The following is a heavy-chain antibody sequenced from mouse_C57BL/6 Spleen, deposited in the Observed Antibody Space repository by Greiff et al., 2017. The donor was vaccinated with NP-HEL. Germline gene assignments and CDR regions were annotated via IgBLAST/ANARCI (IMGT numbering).Heavy chain of an antibody. CDR3: ARVVGYFYAMDY. CDR2: ISYDGSN. J-gene: IGHJ4*01. V-gene: IGHV3-6*01. D-gene: IGHD2-3*01. CDR1: GYSITSGYY. Sequence: ESGPGLVKPSQSLSLTCSVTGYSITSGYYWNWIRQFPGNKLEWMGYISYDGSNNYNPSLKNRISITRDTSKNQFFLKLNSVTTEDTATYYCARVVGYFYAMDYWGQGTSVTVSS.